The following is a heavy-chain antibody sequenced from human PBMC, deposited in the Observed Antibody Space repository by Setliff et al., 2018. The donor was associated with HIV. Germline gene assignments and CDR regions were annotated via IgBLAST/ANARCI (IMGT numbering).Heavy chain of an antibody. J-gene: IGHJ4*02. D-gene: IGHD6-19*01. CDR3: AGGSGWLVES. CDR2: IVVGSGNT. V-gene: IGHV1-58*01. CDR1: RFTFTSAA. Sequence: ASVKVSCKASRFTFTSAAVQWVRQARGQRPEWIGWIVVGSGNTKYAQRFQERLSISRDNAKDSLYLQMNSLRVEDTAVYYCAGGSGWLVESWGQGTLVTVSS.